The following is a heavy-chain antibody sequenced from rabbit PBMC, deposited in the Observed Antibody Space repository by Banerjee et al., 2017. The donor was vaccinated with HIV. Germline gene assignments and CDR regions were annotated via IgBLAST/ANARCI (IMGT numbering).Heavy chain of an antibody. J-gene: IGHJ4*01. Sequence: QEQLEESGGGLVQPGGSLKLSCKGSGADFNSYAISWVRQAPGKGLEWIAFIYPDYGITDYATWVNGRFTISLDNAQNTVTLQLNSLTAADTATYFCARAVASPGGYYSGYYFDLWGPGTLVTVS. CDR2: IYPDYGIT. CDR1: GADFNSYA. V-gene: IGHV1S47*01. D-gene: IGHD1-1*01. CDR3: ARAVASPGGYYSGYYFDL.